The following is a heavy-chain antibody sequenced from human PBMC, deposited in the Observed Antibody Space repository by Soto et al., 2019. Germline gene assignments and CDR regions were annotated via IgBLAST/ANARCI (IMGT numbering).Heavy chain of an antibody. D-gene: IGHD6-13*01. Sequence: QVQLVQSGAEVKKPGSSVKVSCKASGGTFSSYAISWVRQAPGQGLEWMGGIIPIFGTANYAQKFQGRVMITADESTCTGYGELSGLRSEDTAVYYCARDGGGSSWYGVFDYWGQGTLVTVSS. CDR1: GGTFSSYA. V-gene: IGHV1-69*01. J-gene: IGHJ4*02. CDR3: ARDGGGSSWYGVFDY. CDR2: IIPIFGTA.